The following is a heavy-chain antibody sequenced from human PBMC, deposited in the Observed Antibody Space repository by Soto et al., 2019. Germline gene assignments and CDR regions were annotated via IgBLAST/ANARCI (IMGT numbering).Heavy chain of an antibody. Sequence: SETLSLTCNISGDSVSPYYWSWIRQVPGKGLEWIADIFYNGDTNYNPSLRSRVTISLDTSKSQFSLKMNSVTAADTAIYYCARRDGIYRGDCFDSWGQGTLVTAPQ. D-gene: IGHD2-21*01. J-gene: IGHJ5*01. V-gene: IGHV4-59*08. CDR1: GDSVSPYY. CDR2: IFYNGDT. CDR3: ARRDGIYRGDCFDS.